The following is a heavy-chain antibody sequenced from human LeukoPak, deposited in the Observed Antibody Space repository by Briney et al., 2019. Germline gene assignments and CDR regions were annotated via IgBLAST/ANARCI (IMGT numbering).Heavy chain of an antibody. CDR1: GFAFSVYA. V-gene: IGHV3-23*01. J-gene: IGHJ5*01. D-gene: IGHD6-19*01. Sequence: GGALRLSCTASGFAFSVYAMSWLRQPPGKGLEWVSTINANSGTTSYAASVRGRFTISRDNSKNTLYLQLNTLRADDTATYYCAKPISGGLAVTADWFHPWGQRTLVVVSS. CDR3: AKPISGGLAVTADWFHP. CDR2: INANSGTT.